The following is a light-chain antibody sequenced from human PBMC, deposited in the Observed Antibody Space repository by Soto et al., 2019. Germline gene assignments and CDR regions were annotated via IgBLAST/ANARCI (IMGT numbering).Light chain of an antibody. V-gene: IGLV2-14*01. CDR3: LSKTSSISYV. Sequence: QSALTQPASVSGSPGQSITISCTGTTSDVGGYNYVSWYQQHPGKVPKLLIHEVSNRPSGVSNRFSGSKSGNTASLTISGHQAEDEADYYCLSKTSSISYVFGTGTKLTVL. CDR2: EVS. CDR1: TSDVGGYNY. J-gene: IGLJ1*01.